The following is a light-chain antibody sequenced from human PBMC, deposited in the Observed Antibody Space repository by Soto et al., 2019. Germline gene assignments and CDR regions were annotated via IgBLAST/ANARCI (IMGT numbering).Light chain of an antibody. J-gene: IGKJ5*01. CDR1: QNVASDY. CDR2: GAS. Sequence: EFVLTQSPGTLSLSPGERATLSCRASQNVASDYLAWYRQKPGQAPRVLIYGASARAIGIPDRISGSGSGTDFTLTISRLEPEDFAVYYCQQYGDLPTFGQGTRLENK. CDR3: QQYGDLPT. V-gene: IGKV3-20*01.